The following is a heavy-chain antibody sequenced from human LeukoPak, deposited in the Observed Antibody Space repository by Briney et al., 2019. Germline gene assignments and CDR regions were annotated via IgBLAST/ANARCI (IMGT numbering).Heavy chain of an antibody. Sequence: SETLSLTRAVYGGSFSGYYWSWIRQPPGKGLEWIGEINHSGSTNYNPSLKSRVTISVDTSKNQFSLKLSSVTAADTAVYYCARVWGIAAEDDAFDIWAKGQWSPSLQ. CDR2: INHSGST. V-gene: IGHV4-34*01. D-gene: IGHD6-13*01. J-gene: IGHJ3*02. CDR1: GGSFSGYY. CDR3: ARVWGIAAEDDAFDI.